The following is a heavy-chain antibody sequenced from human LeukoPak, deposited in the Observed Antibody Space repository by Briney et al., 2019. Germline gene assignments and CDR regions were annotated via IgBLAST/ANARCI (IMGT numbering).Heavy chain of an antibody. CDR1: GGSISSYY. CDR2: IYTSGST. D-gene: IGHD3-10*01. CDR3: ARRLGTYYYGSGSLSRFDP. J-gene: IGHJ5*02. Sequence: SETLSLTCTVSGGSISSYYWSWIRQPAGKGLEWIGRIYTSGSTNYNPSLKSRVTMSVDTSKNQFSLKLSSVTAADTAVYYCARRLGTYYYGSGSLSRFDPWGQGTLVTVSS. V-gene: IGHV4-4*07.